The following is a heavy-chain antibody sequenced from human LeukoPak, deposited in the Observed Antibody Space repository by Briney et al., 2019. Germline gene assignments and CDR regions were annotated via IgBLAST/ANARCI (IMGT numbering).Heavy chain of an antibody. V-gene: IGHV4-61*01. CDR1: GGSVSSGSYY. D-gene: IGHD6-13*01. CDR3: ARDRGAAAGIDY. J-gene: IGHJ4*02. CDR2: IYYSGST. Sequence: SETLSLTCTVSGGSVSSGSYYWSWIRQPPGKGLEWIGYIYYSGSTNYNPSLKSRATISVDTSKNQFSLKLSSVTAADTAVYYCARDRGAAAGIDYWGQGTLVTVSS.